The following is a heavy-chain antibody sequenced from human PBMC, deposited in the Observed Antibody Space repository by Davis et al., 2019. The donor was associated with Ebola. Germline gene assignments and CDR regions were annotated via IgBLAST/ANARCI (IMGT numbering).Heavy chain of an antibody. CDR1: GGSISSSSYY. D-gene: IGHD3-16*01. V-gene: IGHV4-39*07. CDR2: IYYSGST. CDR3: ARKPYGAWGTFDY. Sequence: PSETLSLTCTVSGGSISSSSYYWGWIRQPPGKGLEWIGSIYYSGSTYYNPSLKSRVTISVDTSKNQFSLKLSSVTAADTAVYYCARKPYGAWGTFDYWGQGTLVTVSS. J-gene: IGHJ4*02.